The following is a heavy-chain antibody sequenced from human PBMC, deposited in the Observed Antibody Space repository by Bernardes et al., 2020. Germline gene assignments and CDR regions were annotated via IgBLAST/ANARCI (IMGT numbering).Heavy chain of an antibody. Sequence: GGSLRLSCVASEFTFSTYPMPWVRQPPGKGLEWVSYISNDSNNIYYADSVKGRFTISRDNSKNSLYLEMNSLRDEDTAVYYCVRGRLSSSGSKTGDYWGQGTLVSVSS. CDR2: ISNDSNNI. J-gene: IGHJ4*02. V-gene: IGHV3-48*02. D-gene: IGHD3-10*01. CDR3: VRGRLSSSGSKTGDY. CDR1: EFTFSTYP.